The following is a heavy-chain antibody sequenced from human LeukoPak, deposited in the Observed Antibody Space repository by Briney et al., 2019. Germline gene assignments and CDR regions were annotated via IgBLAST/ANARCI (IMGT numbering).Heavy chain of an antibody. CDR3: AKDAPTVRGYYGSGSYYWPYFDY. CDR1: GFTFSSYA. Sequence: GGSLRLSCAASGFTFSSYAMSWVRQAPGKGLEWVSAISGSGSSTYYADSVKGRFTISRDNSKNPLYLQMNSLSAEDTAVYYWAKDAPTVRGYYGSGSYYWPYFDYWGQGTLVTVSS. D-gene: IGHD3-10*01. CDR2: ISGSGSST. V-gene: IGHV3-23*01. J-gene: IGHJ4*02.